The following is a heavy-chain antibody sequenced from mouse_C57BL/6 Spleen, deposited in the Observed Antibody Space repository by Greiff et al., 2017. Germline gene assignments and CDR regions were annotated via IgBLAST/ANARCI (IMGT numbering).Heavy chain of an antibody. CDR2: IYPRSGNT. Sequence: QVQLQQSGAELARPGASVKLSCKASGYTFTSYGISWVKQRTGQGLEWIGEIYPRSGNTYYNEKFKGKATLTADKSSSTAYMELRSLTSEDSAVYFCARYYGSKRTWFAYWGQGTLVTVSA. CDR3: ARYYGSKRTWFAY. D-gene: IGHD1-1*01. J-gene: IGHJ3*01. V-gene: IGHV1-81*01. CDR1: GYTFTSYG.